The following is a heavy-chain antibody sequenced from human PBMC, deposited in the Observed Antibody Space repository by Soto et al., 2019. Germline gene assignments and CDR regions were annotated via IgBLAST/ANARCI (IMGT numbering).Heavy chain of an antibody. CDR1: GGSISSYY. V-gene: IGHV4-59*01. CDR2: IYYSGST. Sequence: QVQLQESGPGLVKPSETLSLTCNVSGGSISSYYWSWIRQPPGKGLEWIGYIYYSGSTNYNPSLKSRVTISVDTSKNQFALKLSSVTAADPAVYFGARYNWGGLGAFDIWGQGTMVTVSS. J-gene: IGHJ3*02. CDR3: ARYNWGGLGAFDI. D-gene: IGHD1-1*01.